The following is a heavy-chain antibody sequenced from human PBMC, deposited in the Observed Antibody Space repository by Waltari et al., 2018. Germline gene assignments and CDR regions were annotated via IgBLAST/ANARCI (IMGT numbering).Heavy chain of an antibody. Sequence: EVQLVESGGGLIQPGESLRLSWAASGFSVSSNYMSWVRQVPGKGLGWVSVIYSGGSIYYADSVKGRFSISRDNSKNTLYLQMNSLRDEDSAIYYCARERPVVYYGMDVWGRGTTVTVSS. D-gene: IGHD2-2*01. V-gene: IGHV3-53*01. CDR1: GFSVSSNY. CDR3: ARERPVVYYGMDV. CDR2: IYSGGSI. J-gene: IGHJ6*02.